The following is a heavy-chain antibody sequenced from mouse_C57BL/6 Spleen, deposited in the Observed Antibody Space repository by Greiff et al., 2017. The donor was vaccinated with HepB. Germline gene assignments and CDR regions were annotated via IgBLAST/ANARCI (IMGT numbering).Heavy chain of an antibody. CDR1: GYTFTSYW. Sequence: QVQLKQPGAELVKPGASVKLSCKASGYTFTSYWMHWVKQRPGQGLEWIGMIHPNSGSTNYNEKFKSKATLTVDKSSSTAYMQLSSLTSEDSAVYYCYYYGSSYDFDYWGQGTTLTVSS. J-gene: IGHJ2*01. D-gene: IGHD1-1*01. V-gene: IGHV1-64*01. CDR3: YYYGSSYDFDY. CDR2: IHPNSGST.